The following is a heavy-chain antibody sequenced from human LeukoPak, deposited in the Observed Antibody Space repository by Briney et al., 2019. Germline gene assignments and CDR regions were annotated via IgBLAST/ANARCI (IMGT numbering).Heavy chain of an antibody. D-gene: IGHD6-19*01. Sequence: PGGSLRLSCAASGFTFSSYNMNWVRQAPGKGLEWVSTISGSGDSTYYADSVKGRFTISRDSSKNTLYLQMNSLRAEDTAIYYCAKGNSGSAYDAFNIWGQGTLVTVSS. CDR3: AKGNSGSAYDAFNI. CDR2: ISGSGDST. J-gene: IGHJ3*02. CDR1: GFTFSSYN. V-gene: IGHV3-23*01.